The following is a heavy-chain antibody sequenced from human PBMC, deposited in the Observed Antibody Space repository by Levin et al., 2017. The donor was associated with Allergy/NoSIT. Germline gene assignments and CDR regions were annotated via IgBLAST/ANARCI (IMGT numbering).Heavy chain of an antibody. CDR3: AKSFEWLLYDY. D-gene: IGHD3-3*01. CDR2: ITGSGGNT. V-gene: IGHV3-23*01. Sequence: GSLRLSCAASGFTFSSYAMSWVRQAPGKGLECVSTITGSGGNTYYIDSVKGRFTISRDNSKNTLYLQMNSLRDEDTAVYYCAKSFEWLLYDYWGQGTLVTVSS. J-gene: IGHJ4*02. CDR1: GFTFSSYA.